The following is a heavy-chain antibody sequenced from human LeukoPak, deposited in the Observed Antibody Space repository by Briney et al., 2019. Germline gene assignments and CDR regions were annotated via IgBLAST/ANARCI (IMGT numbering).Heavy chain of an antibody. V-gene: IGHV3-15*01. Sequence: GGSLRLSCAASGSTFSDAWMTWLRQAPGKELEWVGLIKSKANGGTTHYAAPVKGRFTLSRDDSKSTLFLQMNSLKTEDTAVYFCAREVSGAHPYWGQGTLVTVSS. J-gene: IGHJ4*02. CDR2: IKSKANGGTT. D-gene: IGHD1-26*01. CDR3: AREVSGAHPY. CDR1: GSTFSDAW.